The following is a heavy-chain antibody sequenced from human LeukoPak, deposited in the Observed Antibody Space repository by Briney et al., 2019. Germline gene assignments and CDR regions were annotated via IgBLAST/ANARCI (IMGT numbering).Heavy chain of an antibody. V-gene: IGHV1-46*01. CDR1: GYTSTSYY. D-gene: IGHD6-25*01. J-gene: IGHJ4*02. Sequence: ASXKVSCKASGYTSTSYYMHWVRQAPGQGLEGMGIINPSGGSTSYAQKFQGRVTMTRDTYTSTVYMELSSLRSEDTAVYYCARLSAPFDYWGQGTLVTVSS. CDR2: INPSGGST. CDR3: ARLSAPFDY.